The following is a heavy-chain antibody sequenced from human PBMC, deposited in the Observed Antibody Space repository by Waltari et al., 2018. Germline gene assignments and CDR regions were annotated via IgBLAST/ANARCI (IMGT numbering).Heavy chain of an antibody. CDR3: ARDQGCSSTSCYYYYYMDV. Sequence: QVQLVQSGAEGKKPGSSVKVSCKASGGTVSSYAISWVRQAPGQWVEWMGGIIHICINAPSAQKCQGTVTMTADDAPSTAYMELSSLISEYTAVYYCARDQGCSSTSCYYYYYMDVWGKGPTVTISS. D-gene: IGHD2-2*01. J-gene: IGHJ6*03. V-gene: IGHV1-69*12. CDR2: IIHICINA. CDR1: GGTVSSYA.